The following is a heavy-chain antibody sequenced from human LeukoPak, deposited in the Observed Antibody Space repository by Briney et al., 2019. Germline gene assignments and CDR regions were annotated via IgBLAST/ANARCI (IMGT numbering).Heavy chain of an antibody. J-gene: IGHJ3*02. Sequence: GGSLRLSCAASGFTFSSYAMRWVRQAPGKGLEWVALMSYDGRNKYYADSLEGRFTVSRDNSYNTLSLQMNSLREEDTALYYCARGTPYIYSGYDGYVFDIWGQGTMVTVSS. CDR3: ARGTPYIYSGYDGYVFDI. D-gene: IGHD5-12*01. CDR2: MSYDGRNK. CDR1: GFTFSSYA. V-gene: IGHV3-30*04.